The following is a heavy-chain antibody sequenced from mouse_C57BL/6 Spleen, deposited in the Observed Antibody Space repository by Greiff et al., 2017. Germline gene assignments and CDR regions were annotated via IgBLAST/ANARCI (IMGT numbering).Heavy chain of an antibody. D-gene: IGHD1-1*01. V-gene: IGHV5-17*01. CDR3: ARCYYYGSSYGYFDV. CDR2: ISSGSSTI. CDR1: GFTFSDYG. J-gene: IGHJ1*03. Sequence: EVQVVESGGGLVKPGGSLKLSCAASGFTFSDYGMHWVRQAPEKGLEWVAYISSGSSTIYYADTVKGRFTISRDNAKNTLFLQMTSLRSEDTAMYYCARCYYYGSSYGYFDVWGTGTTVTVSS.